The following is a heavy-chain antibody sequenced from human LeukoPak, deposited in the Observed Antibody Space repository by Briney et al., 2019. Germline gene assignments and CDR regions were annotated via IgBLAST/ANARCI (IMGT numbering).Heavy chain of an antibody. CDR2: ISYDGSNN. CDR1: GFTFSSYA. J-gene: IGHJ4*02. CDR3: TRSPPESARSLGY. Sequence: GGSLRLSCAASGFTFSSYAMLWPPQAPGKGVEGGAVISYDGSNNNYTASVNGRFTISRDNSKNTLYLQMTRLRAADTAVYYCTRSPPESARSLGYWGQGTLVTVSS. V-gene: IGHV3-30-3*01. D-gene: IGHD6-6*01.